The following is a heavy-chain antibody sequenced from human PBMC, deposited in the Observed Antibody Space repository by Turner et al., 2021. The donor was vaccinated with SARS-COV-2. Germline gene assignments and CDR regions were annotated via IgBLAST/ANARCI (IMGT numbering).Heavy chain of an antibody. CDR2: IYYSGST. V-gene: IGHV4-39*01. D-gene: IGHD3-22*01. Sequence: QLQLQESGPGLVKPSETLSLTCTVSGGSVSSSSYSWGWIRQPPGKGLEWIGSIYYSGSTDYNPSLKSRVTISVDTSKNQFSLKLSSVTAADTAVYYCATPSVSYDSSGYFHFDHWGRGTLVTVSS. CDR3: ATPSVSYDSSGYFHFDH. CDR1: GGSVSSSSYS. J-gene: IGHJ2*01.